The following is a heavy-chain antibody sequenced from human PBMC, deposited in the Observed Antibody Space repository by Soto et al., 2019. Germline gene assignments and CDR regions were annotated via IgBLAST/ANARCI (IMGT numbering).Heavy chain of an antibody. CDR1: GYIFTSYW. V-gene: IGHV5-51*01. Sequence: GESLKISCKGSGYIFTSYWIGWVRQMPGKGLEWMGIIYPGDSDTRYSPSFQGQVTISADKSISTAYLQWSSLKASDTAMYYCARATIPHYYYMDVWGKGTTVTVSS. CDR3: ARATIPHYYYMDV. J-gene: IGHJ6*03. CDR2: IYPGDSDT.